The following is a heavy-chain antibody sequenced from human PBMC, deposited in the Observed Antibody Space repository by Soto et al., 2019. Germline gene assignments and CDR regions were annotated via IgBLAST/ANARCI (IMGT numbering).Heavy chain of an antibody. D-gene: IGHD3-10*01. V-gene: IGHV4-30-4*01. CDR3: ARGGSGSYYRYGMDV. CDR1: GGSISSGDYY. CDR2: IYYSGST. J-gene: IGHJ6*02. Sequence: SETLSLTCTVSGGSISSGDYYWSWIRQPPGKGLEWIGYIYYSGSTYYNPSLKSRVTISVDTSKNQFSLKLSSVTAADTAVYYCARGGSGSYYRYGMDVWGQGTTVTVSS.